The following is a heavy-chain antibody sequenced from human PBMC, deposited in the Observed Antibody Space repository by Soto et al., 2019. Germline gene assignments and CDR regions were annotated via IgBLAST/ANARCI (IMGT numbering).Heavy chain of an antibody. CDR1: VGSISIGGYY. CDR3: ARGAVVISYFDWMEV. D-gene: IGHD3-22*01. V-gene: IGHV4-31*03. Sequence: SETLSLTCTVSVGSISIGGYYWSWIRQHPGKGLEWSGYIYYSGSTDYNPALKSRVTISVCTSNNQFSLKWSCVTAADTALYCWARGAVVISYFDWMEVWGQGTTVSVSS. CDR2: IYYSGST. J-gene: IGHJ6*02.